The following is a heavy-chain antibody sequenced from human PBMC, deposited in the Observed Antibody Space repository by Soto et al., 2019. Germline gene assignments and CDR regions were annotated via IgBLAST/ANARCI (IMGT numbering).Heavy chain of an antibody. D-gene: IGHD6-19*01. CDR2: ISGSGDST. CDR1: AFAFSTYA. Sequence: GESRNISCAASAFAFSTYARNWDGQAPGNGLGWVSVISGSGDSTYYADSVKGRFTVSRDNSKNTLYLQMNSLRAEDTAVFYCAKERSSGWSFDYWGQGTLVTVSS. CDR3: AKERSSGWSFDY. V-gene: IGHV3-23*01. J-gene: IGHJ4*02.